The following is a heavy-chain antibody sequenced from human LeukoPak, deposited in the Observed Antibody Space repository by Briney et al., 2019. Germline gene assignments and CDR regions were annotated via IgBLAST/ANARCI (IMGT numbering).Heavy chain of an antibody. D-gene: IGHD5-24*01. CDR1: GYSFKSYW. CDR3: ARWLQSPRVFDF. CDR2: IYPGYSGT. J-gene: IGHJ4*02. V-gene: IGHV5-51*01. Sequence: GESLKISCKGSGYSFKSYWIGWVRQMPGKGLEWMGIIYPGYSGTRYSPSFECQVTISADNSISTPYLQWSSLRASDTAMYFCARWLQSPRVFDFWGQGILVSVS.